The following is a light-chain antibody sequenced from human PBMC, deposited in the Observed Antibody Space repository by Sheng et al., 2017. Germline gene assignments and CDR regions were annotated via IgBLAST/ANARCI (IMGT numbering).Light chain of an antibody. CDR2: GAS. J-gene: IGKJ2*01. CDR1: QSVSSY. Sequence: EIVLTQSPATLSLSPGERATLSCRASQSVSSYLAWYQQKPGQAPRLFIYGASKRATGIPDRFSGSGSGTDFTFTINSLQPEDIATYYCQKYDNFPYTFGQGTKLEIK. CDR3: QKYDNFPYT. V-gene: IGKV3-11*01.